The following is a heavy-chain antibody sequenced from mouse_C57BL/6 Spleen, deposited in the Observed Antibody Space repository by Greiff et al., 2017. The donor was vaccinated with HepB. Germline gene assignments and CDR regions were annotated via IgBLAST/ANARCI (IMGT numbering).Heavy chain of an antibody. Sequence: QVQLQQSGAELVRPGASVKMSCTASGFTFTSYTMHWVKQRPGQGLEWIGYINPSSGYTKYNQKFKDKATLTADTSSSTAYMQLSSLTSEDSAVYYCAGSEEDYYDYDGAFDYWGQGTTLTVSS. CDR2: INPSSGYT. CDR1: GFTFTSYT. CDR3: AGSEEDYYDYDGAFDY. J-gene: IGHJ2*01. V-gene: IGHV1-4*01. D-gene: IGHD2-4*01.